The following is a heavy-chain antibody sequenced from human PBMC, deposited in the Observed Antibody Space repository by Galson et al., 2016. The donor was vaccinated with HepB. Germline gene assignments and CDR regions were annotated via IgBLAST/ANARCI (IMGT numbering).Heavy chain of an antibody. CDR1: GYSFAKYW. CDR2: IYPGDSDT. CDR3: ARQVGATHDH. D-gene: IGHD1-26*01. Sequence: QSGAEVKKPGESLKISCQGSGYSFAKYWIVWVRQMPGKGLEWMGIIYPGDSDTTYSPSFQGQVTVSADKSISTAYLQWSSLKASDTAMYYCARQVGATHDHWGQGTLVAVSS. J-gene: IGHJ4*02. V-gene: IGHV5-51*01.